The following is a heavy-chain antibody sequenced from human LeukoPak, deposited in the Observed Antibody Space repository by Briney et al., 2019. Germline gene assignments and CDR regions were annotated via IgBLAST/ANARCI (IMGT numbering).Heavy chain of an antibody. Sequence: ASVKVSCKASGYTFTSYAMHWVRQAPGQRLEWMGWINAGNGNTKYSQKFQGRVTITRDTSASTAYMELSSLRSEDTAVYYCARVFGGRVSSTRGFDPWGQGTLVTVSS. D-gene: IGHD5-24*01. V-gene: IGHV1-3*01. J-gene: IGHJ5*02. CDR2: INAGNGNT. CDR1: GYTFTSYA. CDR3: ARVFGGRVSSTRGFDP.